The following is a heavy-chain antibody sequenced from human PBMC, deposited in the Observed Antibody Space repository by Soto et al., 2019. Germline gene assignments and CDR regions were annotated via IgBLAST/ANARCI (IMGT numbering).Heavy chain of an antibody. CDR3: AGSVDTAMAIYDYGMDV. CDR2: IDPSDSYT. J-gene: IGHJ6*02. V-gene: IGHV5-10-1*01. Sequence: GESLKISCKGSGYSFTSYWISWVRQMPGKGLEWMGRIDPSDSYTNYSPSFQGHVTISADKSISTAYLQWSSLKASDTAMYYCAGSVDTAMAIYDYGMDVWGQGTTVTVSS. CDR1: GYSFTSYW. D-gene: IGHD5-18*01.